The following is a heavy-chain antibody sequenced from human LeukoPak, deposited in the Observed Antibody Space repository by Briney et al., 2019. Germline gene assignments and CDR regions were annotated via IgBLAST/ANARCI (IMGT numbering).Heavy chain of an antibody. CDR1: GFTFNNYA. Sequence: PGGSLRLSCAASGFTFNNYAMHWVRQAPGKGLEWVAVISKDGSNKCYADSVKGRFTISRDNSKNTLYLQMDSLRAEDTAVYYCARDFAWLADYWGQGTLVTVSS. D-gene: IGHD6-19*01. J-gene: IGHJ4*02. CDR3: ARDFAWLADY. CDR2: ISKDGSNK. V-gene: IGHV3-30-3*01.